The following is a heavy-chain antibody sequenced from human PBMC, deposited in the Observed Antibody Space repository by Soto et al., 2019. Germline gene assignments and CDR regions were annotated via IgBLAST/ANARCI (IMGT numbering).Heavy chain of an antibody. D-gene: IGHD3-9*01. V-gene: IGHV4-61*01. CDR1: GGSVSSGIYY. Sequence: SETLSLTCTVSGGSVSSGIYYWSWIRHPPGKGLEWIGYIYYSGSTNYNPSLKSRVTISVDTSKNQFSLKLSSVTAADTAVYYCARGVRYFDWLHNWFDPWGQGTLVTVSS. J-gene: IGHJ5*02. CDR2: IYYSGST. CDR3: ARGVRYFDWLHNWFDP.